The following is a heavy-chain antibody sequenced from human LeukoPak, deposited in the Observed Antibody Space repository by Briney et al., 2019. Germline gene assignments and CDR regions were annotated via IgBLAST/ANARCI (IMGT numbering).Heavy chain of an antibody. CDR2: IYYDGTT. D-gene: IGHD3-9*01. CDR3: AKMSPSSPGVALTP. J-gene: IGHJ5*02. Sequence: PSETLSLTCAVSGGSISRSSYYWGWIRQPPGKGLEWIGSIYYDGTTYYNPSLKSRVTISIGTSKNYFSLKLNSVTAADTAMYYCAKMSPSSPGVALTPWGQGALVTVSS. CDR1: GGSISRSSYY. V-gene: IGHV4-39*07.